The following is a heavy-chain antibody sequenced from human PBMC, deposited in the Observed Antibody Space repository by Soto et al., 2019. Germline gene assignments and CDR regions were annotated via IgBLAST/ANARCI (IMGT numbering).Heavy chain of an antibody. Sequence: SETLSLTCTVSGGSISSGGYYWSWIRQHPGKGLEWIGYIYYSGSTYYNPSLKSRVTISVDTSKNQFSLKLSSVTAADTAVYYCVRELYYDFWSGYYEKYNWFDPWGQGTLVTVS. CDR3: VRELYYDFWSGYYEKYNWFDP. CDR2: IYYSGST. D-gene: IGHD3-3*01. J-gene: IGHJ5*02. CDR1: GGSISSGGYY. V-gene: IGHV4-31*03.